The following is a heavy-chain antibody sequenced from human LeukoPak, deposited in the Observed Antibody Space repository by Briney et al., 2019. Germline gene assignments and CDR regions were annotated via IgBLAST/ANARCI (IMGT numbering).Heavy chain of an antibody. CDR2: IYYSGST. CDR1: GGSISSYY. CDR3: VRGEAVIIDY. D-gene: IGHD2/OR15-2a*01. V-gene: IGHV4-59*01. J-gene: IGHJ4*02. Sequence: SETLSLTCTVSGGSISSYYWSWIRQPPGKGLEWIGYIYYSGSTKYNPSLKSRVTISIDPSKNQFSLRLRSVTAADTAVYYCVRGEAVIIDYWGQGTLVTVSS.